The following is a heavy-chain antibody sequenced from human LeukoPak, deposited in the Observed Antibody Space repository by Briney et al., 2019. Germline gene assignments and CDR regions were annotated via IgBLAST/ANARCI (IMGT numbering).Heavy chain of an antibody. D-gene: IGHD2-21*01. CDR2: IHTSGST. Sequence: PSQTLSLTCTVSGGSISSGSYYWSWIRQPAGKGLEWIGRIHTSGSTNYNPSLKSRVTTSVDTSKNEFSLKLSSVTAADTAVYYCARTPSSSIRRPRFDYWGQGTLVTVSS. CDR1: GGSISSGSYY. CDR3: ARTPSSSIRRPRFDY. V-gene: IGHV4-61*02. J-gene: IGHJ4*02.